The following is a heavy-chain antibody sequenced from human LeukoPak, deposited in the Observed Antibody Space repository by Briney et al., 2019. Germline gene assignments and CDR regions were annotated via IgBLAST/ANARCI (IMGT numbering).Heavy chain of an antibody. CDR3: ARSAAIRNKNYYYYYGIDF. J-gene: IGHJ6*02. V-gene: IGHV3-7*01. Sequence: GGSLRLSCAASGFTFSSYWMSWVRQAPGKGQEWVANRKKDGSEKYYVDSVKGRFTISRDNANNSLYLQINSLRAEDTAVYYCARSAAIRNKNYYYYYGIDFWGQGTTVTVSS. D-gene: IGHD2-2*02. CDR2: RKKDGSEK. CDR1: GFTFSSYW.